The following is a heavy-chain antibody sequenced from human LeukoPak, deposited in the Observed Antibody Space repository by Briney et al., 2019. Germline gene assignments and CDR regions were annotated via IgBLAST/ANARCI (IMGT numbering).Heavy chain of an antibody. D-gene: IGHD6-13*01. CDR3: ARGGSSWTYYFDY. Sequence: SETLSLTCTVSGGSISSGGYYWSWIRQPPGEGLEWIGYIYHSGSTYYNPSLKSRVTISVDRSKNQFSLKLSSVTAADTAVYYCARGGSSWTYYFDYWGQGTLVTVSS. CDR1: GGSISSGGYY. J-gene: IGHJ4*02. CDR2: IYHSGST. V-gene: IGHV4-30-2*01.